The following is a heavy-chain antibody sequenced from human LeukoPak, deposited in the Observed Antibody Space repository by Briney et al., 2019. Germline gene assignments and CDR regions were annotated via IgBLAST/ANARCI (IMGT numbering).Heavy chain of an antibody. V-gene: IGHV3-48*01. D-gene: IGHD2-2*01. CDR3: ARGMSCSSANCYPVPDY. CDR2: VSSSSRTI. CDR1: GFTFSTYS. J-gene: IGHJ4*02. Sequence: KPGGSLRLSCAASGFTFSTYSMNWVRQAPGKGLEWVSYVSSSSRTIYHVDSVKGRFTISRDNAKNSLYLQMNSLRAEDTGVYYCARGMSCSSANCYPVPDYWGQGTLVTVSS.